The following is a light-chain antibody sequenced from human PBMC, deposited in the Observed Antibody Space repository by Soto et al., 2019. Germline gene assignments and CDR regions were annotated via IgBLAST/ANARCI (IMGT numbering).Light chain of an antibody. CDR3: QQYNNWPYS. V-gene: IGKV3-15*01. J-gene: IGKJ5*01. CDR2: DVS. Sequence: EIVMTQSPDTLSVSPGERATLSCRAGQGVTTNFAWYQQKSGQSPRLLIYDVSIRATGVPARFSGTGSETDFPLTISGLQSDYSQVYYCQQYNNWPYSCGQGTRLEIK. CDR1: QGVTTN.